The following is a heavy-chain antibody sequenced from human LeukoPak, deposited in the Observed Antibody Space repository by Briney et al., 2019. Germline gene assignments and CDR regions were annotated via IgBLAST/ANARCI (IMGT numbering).Heavy chain of an antibody. D-gene: IGHD4-17*01. Sequence: SETLSLTCTVSGGSISSYYWSWIRQPPGKGLEWIGYIYYSGSTNYNPSLKSPVTISVDTSKNQFSLKLSSVTAADTAVYYCARDPYGDYFFDYWGQGTLVTVSS. CDR3: ARDPYGDYFFDY. J-gene: IGHJ4*02. CDR1: GGSISSYY. V-gene: IGHV4-59*01. CDR2: IYYSGST.